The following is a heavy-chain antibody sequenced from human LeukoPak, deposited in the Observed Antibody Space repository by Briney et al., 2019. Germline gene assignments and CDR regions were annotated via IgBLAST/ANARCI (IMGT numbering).Heavy chain of an antibody. CDR1: GDTFTGYY. CDR3: ARGVTARGFYYYMDI. V-gene: IGHV1-2*02. J-gene: IGHJ6*03. Sequence: ASVKVSCKASGDTFTGYYMHWVRQAPGQGLEWMGWINPNSGGTNYAQKFQGRVTMTRDTSISTAYMELSSLRPDDTAVYSCARGVTARGFYYYMDIWGNGTTVTISS. CDR2: INPNSGGT. D-gene: IGHD2-21*02.